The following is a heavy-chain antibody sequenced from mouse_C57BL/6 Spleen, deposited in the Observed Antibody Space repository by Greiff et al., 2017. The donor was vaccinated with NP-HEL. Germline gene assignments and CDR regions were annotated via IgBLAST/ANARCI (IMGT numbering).Heavy chain of an antibody. D-gene: IGHD2-5*01. V-gene: IGHV5-9-1*02. J-gene: IGHJ2*01. CDR1: GFTFSSYA. Sequence: EVHLVESGEGLVKPGGSLKLSCAASGFTFSSYAMSWVRQTPEKRLEWVAYISSGGDYIYYADNVKGRFTISRDNARNTLYLQMSRRKSKDTDMYYRTRDAYRKYVLYVGYWGQGTTLTVST. CDR2: ISSGGDYI. CDR3: TRDAYRKYVLYVGY.